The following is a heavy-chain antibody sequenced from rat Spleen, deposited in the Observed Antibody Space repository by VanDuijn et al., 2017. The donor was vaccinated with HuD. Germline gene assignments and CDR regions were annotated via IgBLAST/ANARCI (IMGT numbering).Heavy chain of an antibody. Sequence: QVQLKESGPGLVQPSQTLSLTCTVSGFSLTNCHVHWVRQSPGKGLEWMGVLWSDDDTSYNSVLNSRLSISRDTSKSQVFLKMNSLQTEDTAIYFCTRDPITTRDYFDYWGQGVMVTVSS. D-gene: IGHD1-1*01. CDR1: GFSLTNCH. V-gene: IGHV2-32*01. CDR2: LWSDDDT. J-gene: IGHJ2*01. CDR3: TRDPITTRDYFDY.